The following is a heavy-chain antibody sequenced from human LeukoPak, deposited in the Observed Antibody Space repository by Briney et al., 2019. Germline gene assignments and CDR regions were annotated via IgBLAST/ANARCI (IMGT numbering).Heavy chain of an antibody. V-gene: IGHV1-46*01. Sequence: ASVKVSCKASGYTFTSYYMHWLRQAPGQGLEWMGIINPSGGSTSYAQKFQGRVTMTRDTSTSTAYMELSSLRSEDTAVYYCARMYYDILTGYYGFYFDYWGQGTLVTVSS. D-gene: IGHD3-9*01. CDR2: INPSGGST. CDR1: GYTFTSYY. CDR3: ARMYYDILTGYYGFYFDY. J-gene: IGHJ4*02.